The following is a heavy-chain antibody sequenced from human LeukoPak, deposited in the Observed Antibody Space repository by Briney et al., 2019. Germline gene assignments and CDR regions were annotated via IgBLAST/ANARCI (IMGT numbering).Heavy chain of an antibody. Sequence: SETLSLTCTVSGGSISSGSYYWSWIRQPAGKGLEWIGRIYTSGSTNYNPSLKSRVTISVDTSKNQFSLKLSSVTAADTAVYYCARESSSGWYGYYFDYWVQGTLVTVSS. D-gene: IGHD6-19*01. CDR3: ARESSSGWYGYYFDY. J-gene: IGHJ4*02. V-gene: IGHV4-61*02. CDR2: IYTSGST. CDR1: GGSISSGSYY.